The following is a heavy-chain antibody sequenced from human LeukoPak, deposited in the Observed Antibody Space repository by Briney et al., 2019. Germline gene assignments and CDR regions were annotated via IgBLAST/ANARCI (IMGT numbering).Heavy chain of an antibody. Sequence: SETLSLTCTVSGGSISNGSYDWSSIRQPAGPRLEWIGRIYTRGSTNYNPSLMSRFTISVDTSQKQFSLKLSSVTAADTSVYYCARARDYYDSSGYMDAFDIWGQGTMVTVSS. CDR2: IYTRGST. V-gene: IGHV4-61*02. D-gene: IGHD3-22*01. CDR1: GGSISNGSYD. CDR3: ARARDYYDSSGYMDAFDI. J-gene: IGHJ3*02.